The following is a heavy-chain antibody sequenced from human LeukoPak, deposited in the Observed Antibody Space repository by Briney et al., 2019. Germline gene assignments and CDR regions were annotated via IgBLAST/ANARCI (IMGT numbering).Heavy chain of an antibody. CDR1: GFTLSSYS. CDR3: ARVLRLDDY. CDR2: ISSSSSTI. Sequence: PGGSLRLSCAASGFTLSSYSMNWVRQAPGKGLEWVSYISSSSSTIYYADSAKGRFTISRDNAKNSLYLQMNSLRAEDTAVYYCARVLRLDDYWGQGTLVTVSS. J-gene: IGHJ4*02. D-gene: IGHD4-17*01. V-gene: IGHV3-48*01.